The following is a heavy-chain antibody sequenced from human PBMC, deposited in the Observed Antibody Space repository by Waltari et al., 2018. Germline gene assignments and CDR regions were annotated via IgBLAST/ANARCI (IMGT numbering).Heavy chain of an antibody. Sequence: QVQLQQWGAGLLKPSETLSLTCAVYGGSFSGYYWSWIRQPPGKGLEWIGEINHSGSTNYNPSLKSRVTISVDTSKNQFSLKLSSVTATDTAVYYCARGPKYGSGSYYNLYYYYYGMDVWGQGTTVTVSS. CDR3: ARGPKYGSGSYYNLYYYYYGMDV. CDR2: INHSGST. V-gene: IGHV4-34*01. J-gene: IGHJ6*02. D-gene: IGHD3-10*01. CDR1: GGSFSGYY.